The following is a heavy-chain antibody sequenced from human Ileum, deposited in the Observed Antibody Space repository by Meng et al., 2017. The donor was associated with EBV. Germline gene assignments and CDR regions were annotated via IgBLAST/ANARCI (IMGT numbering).Heavy chain of an antibody. V-gene: IGHV3-21*01. Sequence: EVQMVTSGGXXVKPGGSLRXSCAASGFTFSKNGMNWVRQTPGKALEWVSSIDSGSSYIYYADSVKGRFTISRDNARNSLYLQMNSLRAEDTAVYYCARDVTSGSSIDWGQGTLVNVSS. D-gene: IGHD1-26*01. CDR3: ARDVTSGSSID. CDR2: IDSGSSYI. CDR1: GFTFSKNG. J-gene: IGHJ4*02.